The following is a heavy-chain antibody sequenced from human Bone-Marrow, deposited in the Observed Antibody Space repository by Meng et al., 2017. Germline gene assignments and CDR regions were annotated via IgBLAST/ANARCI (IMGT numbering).Heavy chain of an antibody. D-gene: IGHD3-10*01. J-gene: IGHJ4*02. CDR3: TSMVRGVKPVDY. Sequence: GESLKISCVTSGFTFSNFEMNWVRQTPGKGLEWVGRIKSKTDGGTTDYAAPVKGRFTISRDDSKNTLYLQMNSLKTEDTVVYYCTSMVRGVKPVDYWGQGTLVTVSS. CDR1: GFTFSNFE. CDR2: IKSKTDGGTT. V-gene: IGHV3-15*01.